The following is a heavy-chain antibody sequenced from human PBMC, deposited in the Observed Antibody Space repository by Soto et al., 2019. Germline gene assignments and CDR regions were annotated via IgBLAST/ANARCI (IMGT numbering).Heavy chain of an antibody. CDR2: KYYRSKWYN. CDR1: WDSVSSNSAA. J-gene: IGHJ6*02. V-gene: IGHV6-1*01. D-gene: IGHD6-19*01. Sequence: SQTLSLTCAISWDSVSSNSAAWNWIRQSPSRGLEWLGRKYYRSKWYNDYAVSVKSRITINPETSKNQFSLQLNSVTPEDTAVYYCARGWAGTRPYGMDVWGQGTTVTVSS. CDR3: ARGWAGTRPYGMDV.